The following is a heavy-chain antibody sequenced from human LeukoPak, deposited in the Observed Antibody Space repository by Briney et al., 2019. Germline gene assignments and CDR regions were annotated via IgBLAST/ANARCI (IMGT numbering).Heavy chain of an antibody. Sequence: ASVKVSCKASGYTFTSYYMHWVRQAPGQGREWMGIINPSGGSTSYAQKFQGRVTMTRDMSTSTVYMELSSLRSEDTAVYYCARDGSIAAPPNYYYYYMDVWGKGTTVTVSS. V-gene: IGHV1-46*01. J-gene: IGHJ6*03. CDR1: GYTFTSYY. CDR2: INPSGGST. CDR3: ARDGSIAAPPNYYYYYMDV. D-gene: IGHD6-6*01.